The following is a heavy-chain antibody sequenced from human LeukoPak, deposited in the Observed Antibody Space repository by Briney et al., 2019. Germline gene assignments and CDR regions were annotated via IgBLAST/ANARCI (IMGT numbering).Heavy chain of an antibody. CDR3: AKDRSIGTYYTFDR. CDR2: IKQDGSEK. CDR1: GFTFSSYW. D-gene: IGHD1-26*01. V-gene: IGHV3-7*03. Sequence: GGSLRLSCAASGFTFSSYWMSWVRQAPGKGLEWVANIKQDGSEKYYVDSVKGRFTVSRDNSKNTLYLQMSRLTAADTAVYYCAKDRSIGTYYTFDRWGQGTLVTVSS. J-gene: IGHJ4*02.